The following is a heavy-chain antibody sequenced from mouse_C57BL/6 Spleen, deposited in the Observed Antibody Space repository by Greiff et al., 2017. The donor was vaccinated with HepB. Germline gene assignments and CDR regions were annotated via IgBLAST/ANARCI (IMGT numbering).Heavy chain of an antibody. J-gene: IGHJ3*01. CDR2: ISNGGGST. D-gene: IGHD1-1*01. CDR3: ARHDYGSSYGFAY. V-gene: IGHV5-12*01. CDR1: GFTFSDYY. Sequence: EVKVVESGGGLVQPGGSLKLSCAASGFTFSDYYMYWVRQTPEKRLEWVAYISNGGGSTYYPDTVKGRFTISRDNAKNTLYLQMSRLKSEDTAMYDCARHDYGSSYGFAYWGQGTLVTVSA.